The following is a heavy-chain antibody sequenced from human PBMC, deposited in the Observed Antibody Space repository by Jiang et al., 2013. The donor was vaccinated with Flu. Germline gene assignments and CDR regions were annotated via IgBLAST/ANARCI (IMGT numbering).Heavy chain of an antibody. CDR1: GFTVSSNY. CDR3: ARDLDGSYGFDY. CDR2: IYSGGST. J-gene: IGHJ4*02. Sequence: CAASGFTVSSNYMSWVRQAPGKGLEWVSVIYSGGSTYYADSVKGRFTISRDNSKNTLYLQMNSLRAEDTAVYYCARDLDGSYGFDYWGQGTLVTVSS. V-gene: IGHV3-66*01. D-gene: IGHD1-26*01.